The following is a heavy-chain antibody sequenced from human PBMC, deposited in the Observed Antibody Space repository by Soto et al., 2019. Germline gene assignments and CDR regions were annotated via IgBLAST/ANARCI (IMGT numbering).Heavy chain of an antibody. D-gene: IGHD5-12*01. J-gene: IGHJ4*02. CDR1: GFTFSSYG. CDR3: AKADWGGYELTAGGLIDY. CDR2: ISYDGSNK. V-gene: IGHV3-30*18. Sequence: QVQLVESGGGVVQPGRSLRLSCAASGFTFSSYGMHWVRQAPGKGLEWVAVISYDGSNKYYADSVKGRFTISRDNSKNTVYLQMNSLRAEDTAVYYCAKADWGGYELTAGGLIDYWGQGTLVTVSS.